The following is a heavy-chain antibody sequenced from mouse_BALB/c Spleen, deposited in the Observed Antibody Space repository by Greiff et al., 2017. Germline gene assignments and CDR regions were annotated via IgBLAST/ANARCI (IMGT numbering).Heavy chain of an antibody. V-gene: IGHV5-6-5*01. CDR3: ARGDGSS. CDR2: ISSGGST. Sequence: EVQGVESGGGLVKPGGSLKLSCAASGFTFSSYAMSWVRQTPEKRLEWVASISSGGSTYYPDSVKGRFTISRDNARNILYLQMSSLRSEDTAMYYCARGDGSSWGQGTLVTVSA. CDR1: GFTFSSYA. D-gene: IGHD1-1*01. J-gene: IGHJ3*01.